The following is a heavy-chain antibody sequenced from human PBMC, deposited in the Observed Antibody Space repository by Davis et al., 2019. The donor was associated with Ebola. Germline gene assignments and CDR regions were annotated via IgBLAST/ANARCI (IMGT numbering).Heavy chain of an antibody. CDR1: GFTFSSYG. V-gene: IGHV3-23*01. CDR3: ASRPNRAAAGDY. J-gene: IGHJ4*02. D-gene: IGHD6-13*01. CDR2: LTGSGATT. Sequence: PGGSLRLSCAGSGFTFSSYGMTWVRQAPGKALEWVASLTGSGATTFYTDSVRGRFTISRDNSKNTLYLVMNSLRSEDTARYYCASRPNRAAAGDYWGQGTRVTVSS.